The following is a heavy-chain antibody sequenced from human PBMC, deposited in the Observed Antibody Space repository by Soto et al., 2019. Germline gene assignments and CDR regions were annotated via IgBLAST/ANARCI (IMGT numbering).Heavy chain of an antibody. Sequence: QVQLVQSGAEVKKPGASVRVSCMASGYSFTDYHIHWVRQAPGQGLEWLGRINPKSGGTSTAQKLQGWVTMTRDRSISTVYMELTRLRSDDTAVYFCARGHSTDCSNGVCSFFYNHEMDVWGQGTTVTVSS. D-gene: IGHD2-8*01. J-gene: IGHJ6*02. V-gene: IGHV1-2*04. CDR3: ARGHSTDCSNGVCSFFYNHEMDV. CDR2: INPKSGGT. CDR1: GYSFTDYH.